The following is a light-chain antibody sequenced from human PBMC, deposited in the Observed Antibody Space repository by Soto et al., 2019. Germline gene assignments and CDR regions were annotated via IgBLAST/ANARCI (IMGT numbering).Light chain of an antibody. CDR2: DAS. Sequence: DIQMTQSPSSLSASVGDRVTITCQASQDIKNYLNWYQRKSGKAPKLLIYDASDLETGVPSRFSGSGSGTDFTFTINSLQPEDIATSYCQQYDNLPLTFGGRTKVDIK. J-gene: IGKJ4*01. CDR3: QQYDNLPLT. V-gene: IGKV1-33*01. CDR1: QDIKNY.